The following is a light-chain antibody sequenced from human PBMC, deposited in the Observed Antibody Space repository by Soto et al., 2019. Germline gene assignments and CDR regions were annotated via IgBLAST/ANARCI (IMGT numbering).Light chain of an antibody. Sequence: EIVMTQSPGTLSLSPGERATLSCRASQIVSTNLDWYQQIPGQAPRLLIYCASTRATGIPARFSGSGSGTELTLAISSLQSEDFAVYYCQQSNDWPQTFGLGTKVELK. CDR2: CAS. J-gene: IGKJ1*01. CDR3: QQSNDWPQT. V-gene: IGKV3-15*01. CDR1: QIVSTN.